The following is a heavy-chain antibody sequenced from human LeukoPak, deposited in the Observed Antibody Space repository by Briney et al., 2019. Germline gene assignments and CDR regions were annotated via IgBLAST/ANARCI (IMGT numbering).Heavy chain of an antibody. V-gene: IGHV1-2*02. CDR2: INPNSGGT. Sequence: ASVKVSCKASGYTFTGYYMHWVRQAPGQGLEWMGWINPNSGGTNYAQKFQGRVTMTRDTSISTAYMELSRLRSDDTAVYYCARRVGVIVVVILDYWGQGTLVTVSS. J-gene: IGHJ4*02. D-gene: IGHD3-22*01. CDR3: ARRVGVIVVVILDY. CDR1: GYTFTGYY.